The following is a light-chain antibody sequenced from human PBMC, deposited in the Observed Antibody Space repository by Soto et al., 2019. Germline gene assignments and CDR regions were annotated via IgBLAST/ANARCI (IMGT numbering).Light chain of an antibody. J-gene: IGKJ5*01. Sequence: AIQLTQSPSSLSASVRDRVTITCRASQGISSALAWYQQKPGKAPKLLIYDASSLESGVPSRFSGSGSETDFTLTIRSLQPEDFATYYCQQFNFYPITFGQGTRLVIK. CDR1: QGISSA. V-gene: IGKV1-13*02. CDR3: QQFNFYPIT. CDR2: DAS.